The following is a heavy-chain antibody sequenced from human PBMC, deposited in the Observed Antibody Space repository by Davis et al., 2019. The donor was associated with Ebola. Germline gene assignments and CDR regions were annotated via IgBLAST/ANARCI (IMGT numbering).Heavy chain of an antibody. CDR1: GFTFSSYG. J-gene: IGHJ4*02. CDR3: AKGRDRYGYGDFDY. CDR2: IWYDGSNK. D-gene: IGHD5-18*01. V-gene: IGHV3-30*02. Sequence: GGSLRLSCAASGFTFSSYGMHWVRQAPGKGLEWVAVIWYDGSNKYYADSVKGRFTISRDNSKNTLYLQMNSLRAEDTAAYYCAKGRDRYGYGDFDYWGQGTLVTVSS.